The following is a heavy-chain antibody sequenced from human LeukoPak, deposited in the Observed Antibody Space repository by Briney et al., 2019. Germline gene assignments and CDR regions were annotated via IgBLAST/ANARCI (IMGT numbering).Heavy chain of an antibody. V-gene: IGHV1-2*02. D-gene: IGHD5-12*01. J-gene: IGHJ5*02. Sequence: ASVTVSCEASGLTFTGVNYIHWVRQAPGQGPEWMGWINTNSGVTDYARKFQGRVTMTRDTSISTAYMELYRLTSDDTAMYYCTRDRLSKWFDPWGQGTLVTVSS. CDR1: GLTFTGVNY. CDR3: TRDRLSKWFDP. CDR2: INTNSGVT.